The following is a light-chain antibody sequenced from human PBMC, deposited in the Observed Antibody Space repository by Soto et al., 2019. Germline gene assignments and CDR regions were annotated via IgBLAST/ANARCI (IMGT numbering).Light chain of an antibody. CDR3: TSYTRSPHYF. V-gene: IGLV2-14*03. CDR1: SNDIGVSNY. CDR2: DVD. Sequence: QSVLTQPASVSGSPGQSITVSCTGTSNDIGVSNYVSWYQQHPGKAPRLIIYDVDNRPSGVSARFSGSKSGNTASLTISGLQTEDEADYYCTSYTRSPHYFFGTGTKLTVL. J-gene: IGLJ1*01.